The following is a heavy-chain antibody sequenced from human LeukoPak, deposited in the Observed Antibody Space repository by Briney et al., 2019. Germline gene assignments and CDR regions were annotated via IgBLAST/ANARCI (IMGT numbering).Heavy chain of an antibody. V-gene: IGHV1-2*02. Sequence: ASVKVSCKDSGGTFSSYAISWVRQAPGQGLEWMGWINPNSGGTNYAQKFQGRVTMTRDPSISTAYMELSRLRSDDTAVYYCARDRPRGVIVKYYYYGMDVWGQGTTVTVSS. CDR1: GGTFSSYA. CDR2: INPNSGGT. CDR3: ARDRPRGVIVKYYYYGMDV. D-gene: IGHD3-16*02. J-gene: IGHJ6*02.